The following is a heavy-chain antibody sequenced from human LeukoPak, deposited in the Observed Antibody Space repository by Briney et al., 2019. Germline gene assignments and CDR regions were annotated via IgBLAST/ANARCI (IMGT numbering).Heavy chain of an antibody. Sequence: PSETLSLTCAVHGGSFSGYYWSWIRQPPGKGLEWIGEINHSGSTNYNPSLKGRVTISVDTSKNQFSLKLSSVTAADTAVYYCARAHFWSGYYSPLDYYYYGMDVWGQGTTVTVSS. CDR1: GGSFSGYY. J-gene: IGHJ6*02. CDR2: INHSGST. CDR3: ARAHFWSGYYSPLDYYYYGMDV. D-gene: IGHD3-3*02. V-gene: IGHV4-34*01.